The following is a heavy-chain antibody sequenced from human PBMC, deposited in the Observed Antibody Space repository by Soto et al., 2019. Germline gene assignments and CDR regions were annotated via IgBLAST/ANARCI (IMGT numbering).Heavy chain of an antibody. CDR2: ISAYNGNT. Sequence: GASVKVSCKASGYTFTSYGISWVRQAPGQGLEWMGWISAYNGNTNYAQKLQGRVTMTTDTSTSTAYMELRSLRSDDTAVYYCARVPAAAFLNYFDYWGQGTLVTVSS. CDR3: ARVPAAAFLNYFDY. J-gene: IGHJ4*02. D-gene: IGHD6-13*01. CDR1: GYTFTSYG. V-gene: IGHV1-18*01.